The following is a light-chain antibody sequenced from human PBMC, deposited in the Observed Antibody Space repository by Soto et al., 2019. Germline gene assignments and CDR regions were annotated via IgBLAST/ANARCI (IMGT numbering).Light chain of an antibody. V-gene: IGKV3-20*01. Sequence: EIVMTQSPDTLSVSPGERATLSCRASQSVSSSYLAWYQQKPGQAPRLLIYGASSRATGIPDRFSGSGSGTDFTLTISRLEPEDFAVYYCQQYGSSPSITFGQGKRLEIK. CDR3: QQYGSSPSIT. CDR1: QSVSSSY. CDR2: GAS. J-gene: IGKJ5*01.